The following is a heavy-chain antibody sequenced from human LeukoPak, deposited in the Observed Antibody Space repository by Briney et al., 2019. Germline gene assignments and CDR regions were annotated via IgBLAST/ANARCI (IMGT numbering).Heavy chain of an antibody. V-gene: IGHV5-51*01. D-gene: IGHD5-18*01. CDR2: IYPGDSDT. Sequence: GESLKISCKGSGYSFTTYWIAWVRRMPGKGLEWMGIIYPGDSDTRYSPSFQGQVSISADKSISTAYLQWSSLKASDTAMYYCVRDLDTSIDALDIWGQGTMVAVSS. CDR1: GYSFTTYW. J-gene: IGHJ3*02. CDR3: VRDLDTSIDALDI.